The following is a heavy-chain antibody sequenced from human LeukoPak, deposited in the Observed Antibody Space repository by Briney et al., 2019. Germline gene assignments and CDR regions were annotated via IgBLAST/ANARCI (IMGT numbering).Heavy chain of an antibody. J-gene: IGHJ3*02. CDR2: IYYSGST. CDR1: GGSTSSYY. Sequence: SETLSLTCTVSGGSTSSYYWSWIRQPPGKGLEWIGYIYYSGSTSYNPSLKSRVTISVDTSKKQFSLKLSSVTAADTAFYYCARYIVSYPHDAFDIWGQGTMVTVSS. V-gene: IGHV4-59*01. CDR3: ARYIVSYPHDAFDI. D-gene: IGHD1-26*01.